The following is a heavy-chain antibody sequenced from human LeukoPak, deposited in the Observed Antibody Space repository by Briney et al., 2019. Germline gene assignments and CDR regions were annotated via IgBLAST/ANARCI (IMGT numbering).Heavy chain of an antibody. J-gene: IGHJ4*02. CDR1: GFTFSNAW. CDR2: IKSKTDGGTT. CDR3: AKDKRFGELFDY. Sequence: PGGSLRLSCAASGFTFSNAWMSWVRQAPGKGLEWVGRIKSKTDGGTTDYAAPVKGRFTISRDDSKNTLYLQMNSLRAEDTAVYYCAKDKRFGELFDYWGQGTLVTVSS. V-gene: IGHV3-15*01. D-gene: IGHD3-10*01.